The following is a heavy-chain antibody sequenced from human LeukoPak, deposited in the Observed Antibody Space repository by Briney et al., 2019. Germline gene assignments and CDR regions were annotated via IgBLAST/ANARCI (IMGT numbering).Heavy chain of an antibody. D-gene: IGHD2-8*01. CDR2: ISYDGNPK. CDR3: AKVRGLYGRGFYAMDV. CDR1: GFTFSDFG. J-gene: IGHJ6*02. V-gene: IGHV3-30*18. Sequence: GRSLRLSCTASGFTFSDFGIHWVRQAPGKGLDWVAGISYDGNPKYYADSVRGRFIISRDNSNNTLYLQLNSLRPDDTAVYYCAKVRGLYGRGFYAMDVWGQGTTVTVAS.